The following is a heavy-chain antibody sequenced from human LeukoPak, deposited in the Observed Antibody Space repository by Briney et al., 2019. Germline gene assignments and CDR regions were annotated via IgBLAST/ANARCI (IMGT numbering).Heavy chain of an antibody. CDR2: INHSGST. Sequence: SETLSLTCAVYGGSFSGYYWSWIRQPPGKGLEWIGEINHSGSTNYNPSLKSRVTISVDTSKNQFSLKLSSVTAADTAVYYCGYSSGWYVFDYWGQGTLVTVSS. CDR1: GGSFSGYY. V-gene: IGHV4-34*01. J-gene: IGHJ4*02. CDR3: GYSSGWYVFDY. D-gene: IGHD6-19*01.